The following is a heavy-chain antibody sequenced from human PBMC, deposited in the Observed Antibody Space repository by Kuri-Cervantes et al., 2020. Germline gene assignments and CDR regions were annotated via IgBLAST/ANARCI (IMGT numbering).Heavy chain of an antibody. V-gene: IGHV3-53*01. J-gene: IGHJ4*02. Sequence: GGSLRLSCAASGFTFSSYAMHWVRQAPGKGLEWVSVIYSGGSTYYADSVKGRFTISRDNSKNTLYLQMNSLRAEDTAVYYCAGDTYYFDYWGQGTLVTVSS. CDR1: GFTFSSYA. CDR2: IYSGGST. CDR3: AGDTYYFDY.